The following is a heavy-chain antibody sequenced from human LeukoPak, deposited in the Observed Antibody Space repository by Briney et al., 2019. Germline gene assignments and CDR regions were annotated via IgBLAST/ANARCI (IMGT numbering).Heavy chain of an antibody. J-gene: IGHJ6*02. CDR2: ISYDGSNK. CDR1: GFTFSSYA. CDR3: ARGGDIGYGMDV. Sequence: GGSLRLSCAASGFTFSSYAMHWVRQAPGKGLEWVAVISYDGSNKHYADSVKGRFTISRDNSKNTLYLQMNSLRAEDTAVYYCARGGDIGYGMDVWGQGTTVTVSS. D-gene: IGHD5-12*01. V-gene: IGHV3-30-3*01.